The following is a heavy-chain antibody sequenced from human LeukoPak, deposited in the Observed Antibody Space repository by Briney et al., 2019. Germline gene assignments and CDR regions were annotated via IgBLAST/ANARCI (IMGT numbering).Heavy chain of an antibody. CDR1: GFTFSRYW. D-gene: IGHD3-10*01. CDR3: ARDSGERRFDP. Sequence: PGGSLRLSCVVSGFTFSRYWMSWVGQAPGKGLEGVANIKEDGSEKYYVDSVKGRFTISRDNAKNSLYLQMNSLRAEDTAVYYCARDSGERRFDPWGQGTLVTVSS. CDR2: IKEDGSEK. J-gene: IGHJ5*02. V-gene: IGHV3-7*01.